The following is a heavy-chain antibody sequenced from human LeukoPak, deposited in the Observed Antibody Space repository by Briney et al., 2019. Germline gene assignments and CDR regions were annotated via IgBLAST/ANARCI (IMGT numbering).Heavy chain of an antibody. V-gene: IGHV1-18*01. CDR2: ISAYNGNT. CDR3: ARETSEGDREPTGYFDY. CDR1: GYTFTSYG. D-gene: IGHD1-1*01. J-gene: IGHJ4*02. Sequence: GASVKVSCKASGYTFTSYGISWVRQAPGQGLEWMGWISAYNGNTNYAQKLQGRVTMTTDTSTSTAYMELRSLRSDDTAVYYCARETSEGDREPTGYFDYWGQGSLVIVSS.